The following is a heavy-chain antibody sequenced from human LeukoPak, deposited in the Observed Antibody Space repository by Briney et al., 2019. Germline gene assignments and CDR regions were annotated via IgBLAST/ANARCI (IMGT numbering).Heavy chain of an antibody. J-gene: IGHJ6*02. CDR2: IKQDGSGK. V-gene: IGHV3-7*01. Sequence: GGSLRLSCEASGFTFSSYWMSWVRQAPGKGLEWVANIKQDGSGKYYVDSVKGRFTISRDNAKNSLYLQMNSLRAEDTAVYYCEGGPSYGMDVWGQGTTVTVSS. D-gene: IGHD1-26*01. CDR1: GFTFSSYW. CDR3: EGGPSYGMDV.